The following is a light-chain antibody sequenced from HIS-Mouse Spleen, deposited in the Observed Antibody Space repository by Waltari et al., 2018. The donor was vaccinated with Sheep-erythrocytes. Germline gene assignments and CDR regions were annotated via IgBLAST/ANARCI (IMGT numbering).Light chain of an antibody. V-gene: IGKV1-39*01. CDR2: AAS. CDR1: QSISSY. J-gene: IGKJ1*01. Sequence: DIQMTQSPSSLSASVGDRVTITCRASQSISSYLNWYQQIPGKAPKLLIYAASSLQSGVPSRFSCSGSGTDFTLTISSLQPEDFATYYCQQSYSTPRTFGQGTKVEIK. CDR3: QQSYSTPRT.